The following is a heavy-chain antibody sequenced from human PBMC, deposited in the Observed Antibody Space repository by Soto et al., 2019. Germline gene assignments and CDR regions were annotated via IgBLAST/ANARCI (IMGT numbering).Heavy chain of an antibody. Sequence: EVQLLESGGGLVQPGGSLRLSCAASGFTFSSYAMSWVRQAPGKGLEWVSGITGTGGSTYYADSVKGRFTISRDNSKNTLYLQMNSLRAEDTAVYYCAKPLAVAGTGYFDYWGQGTLVTVSS. J-gene: IGHJ4*02. CDR2: ITGTGGST. CDR3: AKPLAVAGTGYFDY. V-gene: IGHV3-23*01. D-gene: IGHD6-19*01. CDR1: GFTFSSYA.